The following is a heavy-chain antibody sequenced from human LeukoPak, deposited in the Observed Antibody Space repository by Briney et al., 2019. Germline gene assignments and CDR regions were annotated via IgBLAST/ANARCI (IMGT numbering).Heavy chain of an antibody. CDR2: INHSGST. CDR3: ARVIAAAGLYYFDY. V-gene: IGHV4-34*01. Sequence: GSLRLSCTASGFTFGDYAMSWVRQAPGKGLEWIGEINHSGSTNYNPSLKSRVTISVDTSKNQFSLKLSSVTAADTAVYHCARVIAAAGLYYFDYWGQGTLVTVSS. CDR1: GFTFGDYA. J-gene: IGHJ4*02. D-gene: IGHD6-13*01.